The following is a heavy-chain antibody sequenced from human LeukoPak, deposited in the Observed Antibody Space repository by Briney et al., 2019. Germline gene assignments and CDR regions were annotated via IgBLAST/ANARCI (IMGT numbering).Heavy chain of an antibody. CDR2: TRNKANSYTT. V-gene: IGHV3-72*01. D-gene: IGHD3-16*02. Sequence: GGSQSLSCAASGYPFSDHYMDCVRGAPGKGLEWVGRTRNKANSYTTEYAASMKGRFTISRDDSKNSLYLQMDSLKTEGTAVYYCASSKLGELSLAFDYWGQGTLVTVSS. CDR3: ASSKLGELSLAFDY. J-gene: IGHJ4*02. CDR1: GYPFSDHY.